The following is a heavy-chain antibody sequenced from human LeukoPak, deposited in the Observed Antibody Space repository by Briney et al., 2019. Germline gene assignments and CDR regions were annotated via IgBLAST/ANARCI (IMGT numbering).Heavy chain of an antibody. CDR1: GYSFTSYW. J-gene: IGHJ4*02. CDR3: ARRRDSSSWSLLGAYYFDY. Sequence: GESLKISCKGSGYSFTSYWIGWVRQMPGKGLEWMGIIYPGDSDTRYSPSFQGQVTISADKSISTAYLQWSSLKASDTAMYYCARRRDSSSWSLLGAYYFDYWGQGTLVTVSS. D-gene: IGHD6-13*01. CDR2: IYPGDSDT. V-gene: IGHV5-51*01.